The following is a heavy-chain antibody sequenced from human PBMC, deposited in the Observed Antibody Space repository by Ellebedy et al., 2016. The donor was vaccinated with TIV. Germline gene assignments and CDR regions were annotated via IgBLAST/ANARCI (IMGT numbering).Heavy chain of an antibody. CDR1: GYTFTSYG. D-gene: IGHD7-27*01. CDR3: GRELGMGRGAMDV. Sequence: AASVTVSCKASGYTFTSYGISWVRQAPGQGLEWMGWISPYNGNTNHAQKFQGRASMTTDASTNTVHLELMSLKFDDTAVYYCGRELGMGRGAMDVWGQGTTVTVSS. CDR2: ISPYNGNT. V-gene: IGHV1-18*04. J-gene: IGHJ6*02.